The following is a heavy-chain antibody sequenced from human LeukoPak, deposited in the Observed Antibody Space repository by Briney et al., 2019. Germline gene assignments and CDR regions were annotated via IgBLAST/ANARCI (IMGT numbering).Heavy chain of an antibody. V-gene: IGHV1-46*01. CDR2: INPSGGST. D-gene: IGHD3-22*01. CDR1: GYTFTSYY. CDR3: VVSSGYYPTLGAFDI. Sequence: ASVKVSCKASGYTFTSYYMHWVRQAPGQGLEWMGIINPSGGSTSYAQKFQGRVTMTRDTSTSTVYMELSSLRSEDTAVYYCVVSSGYYPTLGAFDIWGQGTMVTVSS. J-gene: IGHJ3*02.